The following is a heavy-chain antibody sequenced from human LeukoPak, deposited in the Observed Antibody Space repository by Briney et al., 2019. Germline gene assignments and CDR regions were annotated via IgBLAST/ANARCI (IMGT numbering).Heavy chain of an antibody. D-gene: IGHD6-13*01. Sequence: SETLSLTCTVSGGSISSGGYYWSWIRQHPGKGLEWIGNIYYSGSTYYNPSLKSRVTISVDTSKNQFSLKLSSVTAADTAVYYCARAIAAAGSVRRGYYGMDVWGQGTTVTVSS. V-gene: IGHV4-31*03. J-gene: IGHJ6*02. CDR3: ARAIAAAGSVRRGYYGMDV. CDR1: GGSISSGGYY. CDR2: IYYSGST.